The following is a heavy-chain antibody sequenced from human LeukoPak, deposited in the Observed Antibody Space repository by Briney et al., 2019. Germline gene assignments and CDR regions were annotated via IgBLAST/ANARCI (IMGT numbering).Heavy chain of an antibody. V-gene: IGHV4-59*01. CDR2: IYYRGST. D-gene: IGHD3-22*01. J-gene: IGHJ5*02. CDR1: GGSISNYY. CDR3: ARDHDSSGYYYVGGWFDP. Sequence: SETLSLTCTVSGGSISNYYWSWIRQPPGKGLEWVGYIYYRGSTNYNPSLKSRVTISVDTSKNQLSLKLTSVTAADTAVYYCARDHDSSGYYYVGGWFDPWGQGTLVTVSS.